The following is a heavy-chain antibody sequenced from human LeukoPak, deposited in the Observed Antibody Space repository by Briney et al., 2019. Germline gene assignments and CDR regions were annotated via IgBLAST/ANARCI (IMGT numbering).Heavy chain of an antibody. Sequence: KPSETLSLTCTVSGGSMRSYYWSWFRQPPGKGLEWIGYIYYSGSTSYNPSLESRVTISVDTSKNQFSLQLTSLTAADTAVYYCARGGWSLDYWGQGILVTVSS. J-gene: IGHJ4*02. CDR2: IYYSGST. CDR1: GGSMRSYY. D-gene: IGHD1-26*01. V-gene: IGHV4-59*01. CDR3: ARGGWSLDY.